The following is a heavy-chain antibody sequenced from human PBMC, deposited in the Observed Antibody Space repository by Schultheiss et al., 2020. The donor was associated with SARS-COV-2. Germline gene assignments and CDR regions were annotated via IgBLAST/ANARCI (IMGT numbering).Heavy chain of an antibody. D-gene: IGHD3-16*01. CDR2: IYNTGST. V-gene: IGHV4-61*01. Sequence: SETLSLTCTVSGASVSSGSYYWSWVRQPPGKGLEWIGYIYNTGSTSYNSSLKSRVTISVETSKNQFSLKLSSVTAADTALYYCARDTGDDGFDYWGQGTLVTVSS. J-gene: IGHJ4*02. CDR3: ARDTGDDGFDY. CDR1: GASVSSGSYY.